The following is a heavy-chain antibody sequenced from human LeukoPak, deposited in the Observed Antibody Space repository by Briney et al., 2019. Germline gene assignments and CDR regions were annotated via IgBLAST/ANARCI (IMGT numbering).Heavy chain of an antibody. CDR1: GGSINSYY. D-gene: IGHD6-13*01. V-gene: IGHV4-59*01. J-gene: IGHJ4*02. CDR2: LYYSGST. CDR3: ARRAAAGPPLLDY. Sequence: SETLSLTCTVSGGSINSYYWSWIRQPPGKGLEWIGYLYYSGSTNYNPSLKSRVTVSVDTSKNQFSLKLSSVTAADTAVYYCARRAAAGPPLLDYWGQGTLVTVSS.